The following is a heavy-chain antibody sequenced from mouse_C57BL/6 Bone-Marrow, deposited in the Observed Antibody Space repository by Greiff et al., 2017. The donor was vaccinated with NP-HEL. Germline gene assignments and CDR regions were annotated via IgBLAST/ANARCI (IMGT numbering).Heavy chain of an antibody. CDR1: GYSFTSYW. V-gene: IGHV1-69*01. CDR2: IDPSDSYT. D-gene: IGHD1-1*01. CDR3: ARAYYGSAFDY. J-gene: IGHJ2*01. Sequence: QVQLQQPGAELVMPGASVKLSCKASGYSFTSYWMHWVKQRPGQGLAWIGAIDPSDSYTNYNQKFKGKSTLTVDKSSSTAYMQLSSLTSEDSAVYYCARAYYGSAFDYWGQGTTLTVSS.